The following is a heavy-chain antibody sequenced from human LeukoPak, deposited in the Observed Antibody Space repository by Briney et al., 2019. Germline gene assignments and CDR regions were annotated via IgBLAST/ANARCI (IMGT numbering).Heavy chain of an antibody. CDR1: GGSISSYY. Sequence: PSETLSLTCTVSGGSISSYYWSWIRQPPGKGLEWIGYIYYSGSTNYNPSLKSRVTISVDTSKNQFSLKLSSVTAADTAVYYCARGFYNYYDSSGYLDYWGQGTLVTVSS. CDR3: ARGFYNYYDSSGYLDY. V-gene: IGHV4-59*01. CDR2: IYYSGST. D-gene: IGHD3-22*01. J-gene: IGHJ4*02.